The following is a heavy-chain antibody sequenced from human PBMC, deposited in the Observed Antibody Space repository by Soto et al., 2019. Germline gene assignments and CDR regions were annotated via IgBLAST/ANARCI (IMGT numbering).Heavy chain of an antibody. Sequence: SETLSLTCSVSGGSISTYYCNWIRQPAGKGLEWIGRIDSSGNTNYSPSLKSRATLSVETSKNQFSLKLSSVTAADTAVYYCARGGHDFWSGPFDYSGQGTPLTVSS. CDR1: GGSISTYY. CDR3: ARGGHDFWSGPFDY. V-gene: IGHV4-4*07. J-gene: IGHJ4*02. D-gene: IGHD3-3*01. CDR2: IDSSGNT.